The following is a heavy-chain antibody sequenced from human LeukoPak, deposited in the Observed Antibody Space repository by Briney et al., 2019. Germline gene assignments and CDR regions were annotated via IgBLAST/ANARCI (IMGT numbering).Heavy chain of an antibody. CDR2: ISHSEST. Sequence: NSSETLSLTCAVSGGSLSSNEWWSWVRQPPGKGLEWIGEISHSESTNYNPSLKSRLTISIDKSKNQFSLNLRSVTAADTAVYYCAIGSNSAWELLASWGQGTLVTVSS. V-gene: IGHV4-4*02. J-gene: IGHJ4*02. CDR1: GGSLSSNEW. CDR3: AIGSNSAWELLAS. D-gene: IGHD1-26*01.